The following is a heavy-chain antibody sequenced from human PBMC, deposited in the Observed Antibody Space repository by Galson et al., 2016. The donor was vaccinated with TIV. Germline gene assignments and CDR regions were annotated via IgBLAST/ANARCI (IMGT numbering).Heavy chain of an antibody. CDR1: GYTFTSFD. J-gene: IGHJ4*02. CDR2: MSPSNGNT. Sequence: SVKVSCKASGYTFTSFDISWIRQAPGQGLEWMGWMSPSNGNTGYAQKFRGRITMTRHPSTTTVYMVLSGLTSEDTAVYYCAGGHYYDSSGYSFDFWGQGTLVTVSS. CDR3: AGGHYYDSSGYSFDF. D-gene: IGHD3-22*01. V-gene: IGHV1-8*01.